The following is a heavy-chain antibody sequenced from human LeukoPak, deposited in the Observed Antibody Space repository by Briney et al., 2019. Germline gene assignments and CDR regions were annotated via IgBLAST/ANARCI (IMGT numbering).Heavy chain of an antibody. Sequence: SETLSLTCTVSGGSISSSSYYRGWIRQPPGKGLEWIGSIYYSGSTYYNPSLKSRVTISVDTSKNQFSLKLSSVTAADTAVYYCARGPVRGYQLLWGQGTLVTVSS. CDR2: IYYSGST. CDR1: GGSISSSSYY. D-gene: IGHD2-2*01. J-gene: IGHJ4*02. CDR3: ARGPVRGYQLL. V-gene: IGHV4-39*07.